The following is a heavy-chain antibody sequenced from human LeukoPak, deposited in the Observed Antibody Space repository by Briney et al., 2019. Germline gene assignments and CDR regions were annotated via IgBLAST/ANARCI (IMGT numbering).Heavy chain of an antibody. J-gene: IGHJ4*02. V-gene: IGHV1-2*02. CDR2: INPNSGGT. CDR3: ARGGVDIVLIVYATYYFDY. Sequence: ASVKVSCKASGYTFTGYYMHWVRQAPGRGLEWMGWINPNSGGTNYAQKFQGRVTMTRDTSISTAYMELSRLRSDDTAVYYCARGGVDIVLIVYATYYFDYWGQGTLVTVSS. D-gene: IGHD2-8*01. CDR1: GYTFTGYY.